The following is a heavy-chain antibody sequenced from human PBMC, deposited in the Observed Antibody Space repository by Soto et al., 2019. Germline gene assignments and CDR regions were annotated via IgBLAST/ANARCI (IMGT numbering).Heavy chain of an antibody. CDR2: IWYDGTAE. Sequence: QVQLVESGGGVVQSGTSLRLSCAASGFAFSSYGMHWVRQAPGKGLEWVAVIWYDGTAEYYADSVKGRFTISRDNSKNTVYLQMNRLRVEDTAVYYCARAGVEEAIQVGYFQHWGQGTLVTVSS. D-gene: IGHD2-8*01. CDR1: GFAFSSYG. V-gene: IGHV3-33*01. CDR3: ARAGVEEAIQVGYFQH. J-gene: IGHJ1*01.